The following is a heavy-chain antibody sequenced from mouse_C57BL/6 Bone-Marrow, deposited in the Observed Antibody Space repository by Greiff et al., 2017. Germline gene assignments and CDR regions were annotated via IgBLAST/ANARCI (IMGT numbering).Heavy chain of an antibody. CDR1: GYTFTSYW. J-gene: IGHJ2*01. V-gene: IGHV1-50*01. CDR2: IDPSDSYT. CDR3: ARRDYGGY. Sequence: QVQLQQPGAELVKPGASVKLSCKASGYTFTSYWMQWVKQRPGQGLEWIGEIDPSDSYTNYNQKFKGKATLTVDTSSSTAYMQLSILTSEDSAVYYCARRDYGGYWGQGTTLTVSS. D-gene: IGHD1-2*01.